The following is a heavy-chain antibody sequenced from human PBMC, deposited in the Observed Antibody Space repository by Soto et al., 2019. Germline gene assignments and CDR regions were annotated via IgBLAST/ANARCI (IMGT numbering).Heavy chain of an antibody. CDR2: IIPIFGTA. CDR3: ARSLYDSSGYTLAPRYYYYGMDV. V-gene: IGHV1-69*13. Sequence: SVKVSCKASGGTFSSYAISWVRQAPGQGLEWMGGIIPIFGTANYAQKFQGRVTITADESTSTAYMELSSLRSEDTAVYYCARSLYDSSGYTLAPRYYYYGMDVWGQGTTVTVSS. J-gene: IGHJ6*02. CDR1: GGTFSSYA. D-gene: IGHD3-22*01.